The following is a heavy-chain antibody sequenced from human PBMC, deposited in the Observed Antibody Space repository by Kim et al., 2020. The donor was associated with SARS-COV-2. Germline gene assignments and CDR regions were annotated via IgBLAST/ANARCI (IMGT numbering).Heavy chain of an antibody. V-gene: IGHV4-34*01. J-gene: IGHJ4*02. CDR3: AREPVDYYYDSSGYYLG. Sequence: LKSRVTISVDTSKNQFSLKLSSVTAADTAVYYCAREPVDYYYDSSGYYLGWGQGTLVTVSS. D-gene: IGHD3-22*01.